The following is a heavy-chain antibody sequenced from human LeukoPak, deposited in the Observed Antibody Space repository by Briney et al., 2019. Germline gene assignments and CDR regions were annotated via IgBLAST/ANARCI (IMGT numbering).Heavy chain of an antibody. V-gene: IGHV3-21*01. CDR2: ISSSSSYI. Sequence: GGSLRLSCAASGFTFSSYSMNWVRQAPGKGLEWVSSISSSSSYIYYADSVKGRFTISRDNAKNSLYLQMNSLRAEDTAVYYCARSHYYDILTGYFYAPNPGPYYYYYMDVWGKGTTVTISS. CDR3: ARSHYYDILTGYFYAPNPGPYYYYYMDV. J-gene: IGHJ6*03. CDR1: GFTFSSYS. D-gene: IGHD3-9*01.